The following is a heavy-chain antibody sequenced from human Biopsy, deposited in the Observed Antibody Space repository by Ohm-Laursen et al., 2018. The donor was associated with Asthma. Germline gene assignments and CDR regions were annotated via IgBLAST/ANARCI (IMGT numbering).Heavy chain of an antibody. J-gene: IGHJ4*02. CDR3: ARGEDPRPVADHLDI. Sequence: SLRLSCAASGFVFSQCGMHWARQAPGEGLEWLALITTDDVHKYNGESVRGRFSISRDNSKRTVYLHMAGLTVADTAVYFCARGEDPRPVADHLDIWGQGARVIVSS. V-gene: IGHV3-33*08. D-gene: IGHD6-6*01. CDR1: GFVFSQCG. CDR2: ITTDDVHK.